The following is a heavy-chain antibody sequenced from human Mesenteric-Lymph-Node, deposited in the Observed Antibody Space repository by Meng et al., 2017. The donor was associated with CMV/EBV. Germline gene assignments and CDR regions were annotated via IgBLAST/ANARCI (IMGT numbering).Heavy chain of an antibody. V-gene: IGHV1-18*04. CDR1: YTFTSYG. Sequence: YTFTSYGISWVRQAPGQGLEWMGWISAYNGNTNYAQKLQGRVTMTTDTSTSTAYMELRSLRSDDTAVHYCARVARYCSSTSCLILDYWGQGTLVTVSS. CDR3: ARVARYCSSTSCLILDY. D-gene: IGHD2-2*01. J-gene: IGHJ4*02. CDR2: ISAYNGNT.